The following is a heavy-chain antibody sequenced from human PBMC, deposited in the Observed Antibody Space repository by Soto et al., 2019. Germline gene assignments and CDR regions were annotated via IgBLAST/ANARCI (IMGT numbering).Heavy chain of an antibody. CDR2: ISSDGSDK. D-gene: IGHD3-3*01. Sequence: EVSLRLSCAASGFIFSDYGLHWVRQAPGKELEWMAIISSDGSDKYYAYSVKGRFTISRDDSKNTLYLQMNSLRAEDTAVYFFAKNHLPQPYYDLPWFVTWCQGALVKVSS. J-gene: IGHJ5*02. V-gene: IGHV3-30*18. CDR3: AKNHLPQPYYDLPWFVT. CDR1: GFIFSDYG.